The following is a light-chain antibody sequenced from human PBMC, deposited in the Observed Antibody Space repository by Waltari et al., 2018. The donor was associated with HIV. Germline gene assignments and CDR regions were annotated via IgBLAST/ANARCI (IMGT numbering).Light chain of an antibody. Sequence: QSVLTQPPSASGPPGQMVTISCSGSSSTLGSNTVNWYQPLQGKAPKLLIYSNNQRPAGVPDRFAGSNSGTSASLAISGLQSEDEADYYCAAWDDSLNGWVFGGVTEVTVL. CDR3: AAWDDSLNGWV. V-gene: IGLV1-44*01. CDR1: SSTLGSNT. J-gene: IGLJ3*02. CDR2: SNN.